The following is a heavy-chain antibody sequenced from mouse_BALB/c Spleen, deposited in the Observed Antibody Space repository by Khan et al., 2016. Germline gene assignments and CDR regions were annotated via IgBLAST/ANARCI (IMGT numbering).Heavy chain of an antibody. V-gene: IGHV4-1*02. CDR3: ARLHYYGRFAY. CDR1: GSDFSRYW. D-gene: IGHD1-2*01. Sequence: EVELVESGGGLVQPGGSLKLSCAASGSDFSRYWMSWVRQAPGKGLEWIGEINPDSSTINYTPSLKDKFIISRDNAKNTLYLQRSKVRSEDTALYYCARLHYYGRFAYWGQGTLVTVSA. CDR2: INPDSSTI. J-gene: IGHJ3*01.